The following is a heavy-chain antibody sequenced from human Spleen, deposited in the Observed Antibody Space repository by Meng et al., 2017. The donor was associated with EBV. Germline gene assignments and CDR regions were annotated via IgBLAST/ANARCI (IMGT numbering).Heavy chain of an antibody. J-gene: IGHJ4*02. CDR1: GYIFNTYA. Sequence: QVHLEQSGSELKKPGXSVKGSCKASGYIFNTYAMNWVRQAPGQGLEWVGWINTNTGFPTYAQGFTGRFVFSVDTSVSTAYLQISSLRPEDSAVYYCARGLAYGDHGIDSWGQGTLVTVSS. CDR3: ARGLAYGDHGIDS. D-gene: IGHD4-17*01. V-gene: IGHV7-4-1*02. CDR2: INTNTGFP.